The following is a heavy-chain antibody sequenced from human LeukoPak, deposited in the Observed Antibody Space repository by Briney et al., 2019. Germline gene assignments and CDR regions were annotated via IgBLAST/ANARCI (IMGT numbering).Heavy chain of an antibody. J-gene: IGHJ4*02. CDR3: ARGGVWSGYYGS. D-gene: IGHD3-3*01. V-gene: IGHV1-8*03. Sequence: ASVKVSCKASGYTFTSYDINWVRQATGQGLEWMGWMNPNSGNTGYAQKFQGRVTITRNTSISTAYVELSSLRSEDTAVYYCARGGVWSGYYGSWGQGTLVTVSS. CDR2: MNPNSGNT. CDR1: GYTFTSYD.